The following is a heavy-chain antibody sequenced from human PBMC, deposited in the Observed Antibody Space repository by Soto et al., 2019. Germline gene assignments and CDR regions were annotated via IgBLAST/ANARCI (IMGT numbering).Heavy chain of an antibody. Sequence: EVQLLESGGGLVQPGGSLRLSCAASGFTFSSYAMSWVRQAPGKGLEWVSAISVSTITTYYADSVKGRFTISRDNSKNTLYLQMISLRAEDTAVYYCAKEYLRHMDGWGKGTTVTVSS. D-gene: IGHD2-8*01. CDR2: ISVSTITT. CDR3: AKEYLRHMDG. J-gene: IGHJ6*03. V-gene: IGHV3-23*01. CDR1: GFTFSSYA.